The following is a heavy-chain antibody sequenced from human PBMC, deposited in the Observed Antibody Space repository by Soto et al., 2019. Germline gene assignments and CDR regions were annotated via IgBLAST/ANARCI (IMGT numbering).Heavy chain of an antibody. CDR2: IWYDGSNK. CDR3: AIDGYSGWYPNWFDP. D-gene: IGHD6-19*01. J-gene: IGHJ5*02. Sequence: PGGSLRLSCAASGFTFSSYGMHWVRQAPGKGLEWVAVIWYDGSNKYYADSVKGRFTISRDNSKNTLYLQMNSLRAEDTAVYYCAIDGYSGWYPNWFDPWGQGTLVTVSS. V-gene: IGHV3-33*01. CDR1: GFTFSSYG.